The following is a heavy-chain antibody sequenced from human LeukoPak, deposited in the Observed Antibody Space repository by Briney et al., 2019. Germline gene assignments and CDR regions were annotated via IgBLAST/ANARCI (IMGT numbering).Heavy chain of an antibody. CDR2: IYPGDSDT. V-gene: IGHV5-51*01. CDR3: ARQTRDGSGSRGYSFDF. D-gene: IGHD3-10*01. Sequence: GESLKISCKGSGYIFTSNWIGWVRQMPGKGLEWMGIIYPGDSDTRYSPSFEGQVTISVVKSISTAYLQWSSLKASDTAMYYCARQTRDGSGSRGYSFDFWGQGTLVAVSS. J-gene: IGHJ4*02. CDR1: GYIFTSNW.